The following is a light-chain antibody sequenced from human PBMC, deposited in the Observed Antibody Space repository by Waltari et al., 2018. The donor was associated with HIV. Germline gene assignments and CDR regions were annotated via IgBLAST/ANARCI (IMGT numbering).Light chain of an antibody. V-gene: IGKV3D-7*01. CDR3: QQDYNLPGT. CDR1: QRFNSTF. CDR2: GAS. Sequence: EVVLTQSPATLSLSPGETGTLSCRASQRFNSTFLSWYQQKPGQAPRLLLYGASTRVSGIPPRFSGSGSGTDFTLTISSLYPEDFAVYYCQQDYNLPGTFGQGTRVEIK. J-gene: IGKJ1*01.